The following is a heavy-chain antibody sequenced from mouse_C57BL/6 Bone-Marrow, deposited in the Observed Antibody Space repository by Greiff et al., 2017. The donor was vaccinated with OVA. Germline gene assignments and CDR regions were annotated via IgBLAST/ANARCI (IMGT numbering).Heavy chain of an antibody. J-gene: IGHJ1*03. CDR3: AIWGYYGSYWYFDV. Sequence: VQLQQPGAELVKPGASVKVSCKASGYTFTSYWMHWVKQRPGQGLEWIGRIHPSDSDTNYNQKFKGKATLTVDKSSSTAYMQLSSLTSDDSAVYYDAIWGYYGSYWYFDVWGTGTTVTVSS. CDR1: GYTFTSYW. D-gene: IGHD2-2*01. CDR2: IHPSDSDT. V-gene: IGHV1-74*01.